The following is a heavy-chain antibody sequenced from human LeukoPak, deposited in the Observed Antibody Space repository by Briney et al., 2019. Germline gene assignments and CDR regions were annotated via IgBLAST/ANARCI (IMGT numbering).Heavy chain of an antibody. Sequence: SETLSLTCTVSGGSISSSSYYWGWIRQPPGKGLEWIGSIYYSGSTYYNPSLKSRVTISGDTSKNQFSLRLSSVTAADTAVYYCARSPLYGDPYYFDYWGQGTLVTVSS. V-gene: IGHV4-39*07. CDR3: ARSPLYGDPYYFDY. D-gene: IGHD4-17*01. J-gene: IGHJ4*02. CDR1: GGSISSSSYY. CDR2: IYYSGST.